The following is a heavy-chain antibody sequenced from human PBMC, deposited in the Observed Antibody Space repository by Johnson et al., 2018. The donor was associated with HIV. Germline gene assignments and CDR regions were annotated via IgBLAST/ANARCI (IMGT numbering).Heavy chain of an antibody. Sequence: QVQLVESGGGVIRPGGSLRLSCAASGFTFSSYAMHWVRQAPGKGLEWVSGINWNGGSTGYADSVKGRFTISRDTSKNTLYLQMNSLRAEDTAVYYCARLTWDQNRGWDAFDIWGQGTMVTVSS. CDR1: GFTFSSYA. D-gene: IGHD1-26*01. CDR2: INWNGGST. CDR3: ARLTWDQNRGWDAFDI. V-gene: IGHV3-NL1*01. J-gene: IGHJ3*02.